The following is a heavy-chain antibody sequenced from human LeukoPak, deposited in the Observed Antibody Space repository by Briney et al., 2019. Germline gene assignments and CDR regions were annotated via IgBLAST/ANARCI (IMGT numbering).Heavy chain of an antibody. Sequence: GGSLRLSCIGSGFNFSAYWMSWVRQAPGKGLEWVANLKQDGSETYYVDSVKGRFTISRDNGKNSLDLQMNSLRADDTAVYYCARDTLGEGEDANYAVYYFDYWGQGTVVTVSS. D-gene: IGHD4/OR15-4a*01. V-gene: IGHV3-7*01. CDR2: LKQDGSET. CDR1: GFNFSAYW. J-gene: IGHJ4*02. CDR3: ARDTLGEGEDANYAVYYFDY.